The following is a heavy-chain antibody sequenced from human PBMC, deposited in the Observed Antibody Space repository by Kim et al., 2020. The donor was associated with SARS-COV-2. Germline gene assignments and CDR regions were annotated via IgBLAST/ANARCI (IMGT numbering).Heavy chain of an antibody. D-gene: IGHD6-13*01. CDR1: GYTFTSYG. Sequence: ASVKVSCKASGYTFTSYGISWVRQAPGQGLEWMGWISAYNGNTNYAQKLQGRVTMTTDTSTSTAYMELRSLRSDDTAVYYCARDPFGSSSWFGGYYYYGMDVWGQGTTVTVSS. J-gene: IGHJ6*02. V-gene: IGHV1-18*01. CDR2: ISAYNGNT. CDR3: ARDPFGSSSWFGGYYYYGMDV.